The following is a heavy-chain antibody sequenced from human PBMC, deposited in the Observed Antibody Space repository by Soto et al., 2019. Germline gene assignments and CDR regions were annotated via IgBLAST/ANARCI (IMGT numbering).Heavy chain of an antibody. CDR2: ISAHNGNT. D-gene: IGHD1-1*01. CDR3: ARGRYGDY. J-gene: IGHJ4*02. Sequence: QVHLVQSGAEVKKPGASVKVSCKGSGYGFTTYGITWVRQAPGQGLEWMAWISAHNGNTNYAPKRQGRVTVTRDTSTSTAYMELRSLRSDDTAVYYCARGRYGDYWGQGALVTVSS. CDR1: GYGFTTYG. V-gene: IGHV1-18*01.